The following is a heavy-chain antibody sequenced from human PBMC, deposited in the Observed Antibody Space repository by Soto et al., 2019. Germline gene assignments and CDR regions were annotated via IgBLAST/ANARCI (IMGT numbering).Heavy chain of an antibody. J-gene: IGHJ2*01. V-gene: IGHV3-74*01. Sequence: EVQLVESGGGLVQPGGSLRLSCAASGFTFSSYWMHWVRQAPGKGLVWVSRINSDGSSTSYADSVKGRFTISRDNAKNTLYLQMNSLRAEDTAVYYCARGIPATDGDYPWYFDLWGRGTLVTVSS. CDR1: GFTFSSYW. D-gene: IGHD4-17*01. CDR3: ARGIPATDGDYPWYFDL. CDR2: INSDGSST.